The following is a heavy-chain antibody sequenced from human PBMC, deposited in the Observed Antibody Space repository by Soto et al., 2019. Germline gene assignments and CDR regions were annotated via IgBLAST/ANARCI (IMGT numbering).Heavy chain of an antibody. CDR2: ISSSGSTI. J-gene: IGHJ6*02. D-gene: IGHD2-15*01. CDR1: GFTFSSYS. Sequence: GGSLRLSCAASGFTFSSYSMNWVRQAPGKGLEWVSYISSSGSTIYYADSVKGRFTISRENAKNSLYLQINSLGDEDTSVYYCARPDRIIGDCSGGSCFPTPADYYYCMDVWGQGTTVTVSS. CDR3: ARPDRIIGDCSGGSCFPTPADYYYCMDV. V-gene: IGHV3-48*02.